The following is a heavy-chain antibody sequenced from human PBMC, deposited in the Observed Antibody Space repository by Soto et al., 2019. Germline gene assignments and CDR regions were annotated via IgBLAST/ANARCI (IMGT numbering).Heavy chain of an antibody. V-gene: IGHV3-7*05. D-gene: IGHD6-6*01. CDR1: GFTFSSYW. CDR3: AIIKSLAALQ. CDR2: IKQDGMDK. Sequence: DVQLVESGGGLVQPGGSLRLSCAASGFTFSSYWMSWVRQAPGKGLEWVANIKQDGMDKYYVDSVKGRFTISRDNAKNSLYLRMTSRRAEDTPVYYCAIIKSLAALQWRQGTIVSVSS. J-gene: IGHJ3*01.